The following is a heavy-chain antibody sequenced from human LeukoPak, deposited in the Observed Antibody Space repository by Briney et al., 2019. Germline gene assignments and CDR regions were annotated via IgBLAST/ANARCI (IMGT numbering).Heavy chain of an antibody. Sequence: GGSLRLSCAASGFTFGSYSMNWVRQAPGKGLEWVSSISDSGSSIFYADSVKGRFTISRDNAKNSLYLQMNSLRAEDTAVYYCARDVAAIAGGYMDVWGKGTTVTVSS. CDR2: ISDSGSSI. V-gene: IGHV3-21*01. D-gene: IGHD2-15*01. J-gene: IGHJ6*03. CDR3: ARDVAAIAGGYMDV. CDR1: GFTFGSYS.